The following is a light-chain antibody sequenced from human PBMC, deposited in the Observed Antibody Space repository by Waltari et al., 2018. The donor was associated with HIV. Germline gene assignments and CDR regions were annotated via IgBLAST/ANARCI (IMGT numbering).Light chain of an antibody. Sequence: QSALTQPPSASGSPGQSVTISCTGTSSDVGGYNYVSWYQQPPGKAPKLMIYEVSKRPSGVPDRFSGSKSGNTASLTVSGLQAEDEADYYCSSYAGSNTDVVFGGGTKLTVL. CDR3: SSYAGSNTDVV. CDR2: EVS. V-gene: IGLV2-8*01. J-gene: IGLJ2*01. CDR1: SSDVGGYNY.